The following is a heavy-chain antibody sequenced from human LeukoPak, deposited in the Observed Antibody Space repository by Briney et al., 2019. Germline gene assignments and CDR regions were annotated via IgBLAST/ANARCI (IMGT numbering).Heavy chain of an antibody. CDR3: ASAASWFSNWFDP. D-gene: IGHD3-10*01. J-gene: IGHJ5*02. CDR1: GFTFSSYG. V-gene: IGHV3-30*03. Sequence: PGGSLRLSCAASGFTFSSYGMHWVRQAPGKGLEWVAVISYDGSNKYCADSVKGRFTISRDNSKNTLYLQMNSLRAEDTAVYYCASAASWFSNWFDPWGQGTLVTVSS. CDR2: ISYDGSNK.